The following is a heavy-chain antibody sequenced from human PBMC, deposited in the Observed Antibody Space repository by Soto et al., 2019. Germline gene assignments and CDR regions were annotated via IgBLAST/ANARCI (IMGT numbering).Heavy chain of an antibody. J-gene: IGHJ5*02. CDR2: IYTSGST. CDR3: ARDYDIWTGYWNLGFDP. CDR1: GGSISSYY. V-gene: IGHV4-4*07. Sequence: KPSETLSLTCTVSGGSISSYYWSWIRQPAGKGLEWIGRIYTSGSTNYNPSLKSRVTMSVDTSKNQFSLKLSSVTAADTAVYYCARDYDIWTGYWNLGFDPWGQGTLVTVSS. D-gene: IGHD3-9*01.